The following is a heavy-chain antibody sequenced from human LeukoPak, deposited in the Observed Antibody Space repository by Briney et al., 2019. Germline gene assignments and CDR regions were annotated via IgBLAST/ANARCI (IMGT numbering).Heavy chain of an antibody. V-gene: IGHV4-39*01. CDR2: IYYAGNT. D-gene: IGHD3-10*02. J-gene: IGHJ5*02. CDR1: GGSISSSSHY. Sequence: TSETLSLTCTVSGGSISSSSHYWAWIRQSPGKGLAWIGSIYYAGNTYFNPALQSRVAISVDTSKNQFSLQVNSVTAADTAIYYCARHDGESYYGRWFDPWGQGTLVTVSS. CDR3: ARHDGESYYGRWFDP.